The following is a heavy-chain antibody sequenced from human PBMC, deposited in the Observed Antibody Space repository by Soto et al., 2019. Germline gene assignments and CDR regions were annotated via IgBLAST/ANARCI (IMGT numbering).Heavy chain of an antibody. CDR1: GGTFSTYV. J-gene: IGHJ4*02. Sequence: QVQLEQSGGEVKQPGSSVRVSCKTSGGTFSTYVVNWVRQAPGQGLEWMGAIIPLFGTADYSQKFQGRVTITADESTSTAYMELSSLRFDDTAVYFCARPKGTYSSGYYYFDFWGQGTLVTVSS. D-gene: IGHD6-19*01. CDR3: ARPKGTYSSGYYYFDF. V-gene: IGHV1-69*01. CDR2: IIPLFGTA.